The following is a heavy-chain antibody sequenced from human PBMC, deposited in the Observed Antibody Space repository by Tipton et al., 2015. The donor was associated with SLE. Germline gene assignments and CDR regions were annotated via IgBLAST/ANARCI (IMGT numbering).Heavy chain of an antibody. D-gene: IGHD1-7*01. CDR1: GFTFSSYA. V-gene: IGHV3-30*04. J-gene: IGHJ2*01. Sequence: SLRLSCAASGFTFSSYAMHWVRQAPGKGLEWMAVISYDGSNKYYADSVKGRFTISRDNSKNTVYLQLSSLRAGDTATYYCVKDGPRYWNYDYYFDLWGRGTLVTVSS. CDR2: ISYDGSNK. CDR3: VKDGPRYWNYDYYFDL.